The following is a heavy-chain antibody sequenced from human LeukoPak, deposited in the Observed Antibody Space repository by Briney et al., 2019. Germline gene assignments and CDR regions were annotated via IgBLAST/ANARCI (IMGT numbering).Heavy chain of an antibody. V-gene: IGHV6-1*01. CDR3: ARGNWVYGEYAEWYFDL. D-gene: IGHD4-17*01. Sequence: SHTLSLTCAISGDSVSNNRAAWNWVRQSPSRGLEWLGRTYYRSKWYNDYAVSVKSRITINSDTSKNQFSLQLNSVTPEDTAVYYCARGNWVYGEYAEWYFDLWGRGTLVTVSS. CDR2: TYYRSKWYN. J-gene: IGHJ2*01. CDR1: GDSVSNNRAA.